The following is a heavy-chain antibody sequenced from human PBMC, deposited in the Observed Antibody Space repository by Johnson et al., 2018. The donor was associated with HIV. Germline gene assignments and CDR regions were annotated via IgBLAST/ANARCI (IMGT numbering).Heavy chain of an antibody. J-gene: IGHJ3*02. Sequence: QVQLVESGGGVVQPGRSLRLSCAASGFTFSSYAMHWVRQAPGKGLEWVAVISYDGSNKYYADSVKGRFTISRDSSKNTLYLQMNSLRAEDTAVYYCAKESTYDSSCLRGSYVDDAFDIWGQGTMVTVSS. D-gene: IGHD3-22*01. CDR2: ISYDGSNK. CDR3: AKESTYDSSCLRGSYVDDAFDI. V-gene: IGHV3-30-3*01. CDR1: GFTFSSYA.